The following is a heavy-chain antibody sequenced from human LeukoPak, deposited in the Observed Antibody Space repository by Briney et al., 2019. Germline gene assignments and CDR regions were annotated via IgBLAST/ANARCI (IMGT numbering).Heavy chain of an antibody. Sequence: GGSLRLSCAASGFTFNNYPMSWVRQAPGKGLEWISVISGSSVDIAYAEYVKGRFTIFRDNSRNTLYLQMNSLRAEDTAVYYCAKTIWDSRGNYYDHWGQGTLVTVSS. CDR1: GFTFNNYP. J-gene: IGHJ5*02. CDR2: ISGSSVDI. CDR3: AKTIWDSRGNYYDH. D-gene: IGHD3-22*01. V-gene: IGHV3-23*01.